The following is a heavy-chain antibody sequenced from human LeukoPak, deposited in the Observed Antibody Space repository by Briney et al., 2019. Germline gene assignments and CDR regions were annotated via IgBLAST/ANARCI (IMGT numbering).Heavy chain of an antibody. CDR2: IIPIFGTA. V-gene: IGHV1-69*13. D-gene: IGHD2/OR15-2a*01. Sequence: GASVKVSCNASGGTFSSYAISWVRQAPGQGLEWMGGIIPIFGTANYAQKFQGRVTITADESTSTAYMELSSLRSEDTAVYYCARDGFYGSAFDIWGQGTMVTVSS. J-gene: IGHJ3*02. CDR1: GGTFSSYA. CDR3: ARDGFYGSAFDI.